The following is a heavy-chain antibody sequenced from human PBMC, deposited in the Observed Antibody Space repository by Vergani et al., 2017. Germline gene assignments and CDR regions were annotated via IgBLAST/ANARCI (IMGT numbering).Heavy chain of an antibody. J-gene: IGHJ2*01. CDR2: ISYDGSNK. CDR3: TTDLYGDYWYFDL. V-gene: IGHV3-30*04. Sequence: QVQLVESGGGVVQPGRSLRLSCAASGFTFSSYAMHWVRQAPGKGLEWVAVISYDGSNKYYADSVKGRFTISRDNSKNTLYLQMNSLRAEDTAVYYCTTDLYGDYWYFDLWGRGTLVTVSS. CDR1: GFTFSSYA. D-gene: IGHD4-17*01.